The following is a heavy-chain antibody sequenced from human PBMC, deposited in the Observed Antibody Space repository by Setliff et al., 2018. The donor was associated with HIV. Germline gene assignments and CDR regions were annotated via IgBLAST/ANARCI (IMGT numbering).Heavy chain of an antibody. CDR2: IYKTGST. Sequence: TSETLSLTCTVSGDSISSGGYFWIWIRQHPGQGLEWMGYIYKTGSTYYNLSLKSRMTISLDTSKNQFFLKLNSVTAADTAVYYCARGGRKDLTDNWGQGTLGTVS. V-gene: IGHV4-31*03. CDR1: GDSISSGGYF. D-gene: IGHD3-16*01. CDR3: ARGGRKDLTDN. J-gene: IGHJ4*02.